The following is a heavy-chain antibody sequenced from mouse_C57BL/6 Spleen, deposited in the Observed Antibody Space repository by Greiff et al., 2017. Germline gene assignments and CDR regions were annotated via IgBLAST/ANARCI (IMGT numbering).Heavy chain of an antibody. D-gene: IGHD2-4*01. V-gene: IGHV5-17*01. CDR1: GFTFSDYG. CDR3: ARGPYDYGAMDY. CDR2: ISSGNSTI. Sequence: EVKLVESGGGLVKPGGSLKLSCAASGFTFSDYGMHWVRQAPEKGLEWVAYISSGNSTIYYADTVKGRFTISRDNAKNTLFLQMTSLRSEDTAMYYCARGPYDYGAMDYWGQGTSVTVSS. J-gene: IGHJ4*01.